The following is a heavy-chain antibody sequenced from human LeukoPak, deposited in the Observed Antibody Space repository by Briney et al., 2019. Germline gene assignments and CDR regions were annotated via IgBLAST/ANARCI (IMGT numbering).Heavy chain of an antibody. CDR3: ARHASPYYYDSSGYYPHFDC. Sequence: PSETLSLTCAVYGGSFSGYYWSWIRQPPGKGLEWIGEINHSGSTNYNPSLKNRVTISVDTSKNQFSLKLSSVTAADTAVYYCARHASPYYYDSSGYYPHFDCWGQGTLVTVSS. J-gene: IGHJ4*02. CDR1: GGSFSGYY. V-gene: IGHV4-34*01. D-gene: IGHD3-22*01. CDR2: INHSGST.